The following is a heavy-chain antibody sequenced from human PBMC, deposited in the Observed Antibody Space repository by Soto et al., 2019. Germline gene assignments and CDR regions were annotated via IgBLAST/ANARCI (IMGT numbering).Heavy chain of an antibody. V-gene: IGHV1-69*10. D-gene: IGHD2-2*01. J-gene: IGHJ3*02. CDR2: IIPILGTA. Sequence: SVKVSCKASGGTFSSYAISWVRQAPGRGLEWMGGIIPILGTANYAQKFQGRVTITADKSTSTAYMELSSLRSEDTAVYYCATSQDIVVVPAADSDGDAFDIWGQGTMVTVSS. CDR1: GGTFSSYA. CDR3: ATSQDIVVVPAADSDGDAFDI.